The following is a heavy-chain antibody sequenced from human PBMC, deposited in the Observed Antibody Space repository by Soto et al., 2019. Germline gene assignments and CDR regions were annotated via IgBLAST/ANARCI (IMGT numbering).Heavy chain of an antibody. V-gene: IGHV4-34*01. J-gene: IGHJ4*02. CDR2: INHSGST. CDR3: ARDTTVGQPAPFDY. CDR1: GGSFSGYY. D-gene: IGHD2-2*01. Sequence: PSETLSLTCAVYGGSFSGYYWSWIRQPPGKGLEWIGEINHSGSTNYNPSLKSRVTISVDTSKNQFSLKLSSVTAADTAVYYCARDTTVGQPAPFDYWGRGTLVTVSS.